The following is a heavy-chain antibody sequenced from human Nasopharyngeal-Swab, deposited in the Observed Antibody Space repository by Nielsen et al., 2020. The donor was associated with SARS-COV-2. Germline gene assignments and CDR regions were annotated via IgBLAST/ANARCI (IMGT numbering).Heavy chain of an antibody. D-gene: IGHD3-22*01. V-gene: IGHV1-46*01. J-gene: IGHJ5*02. Sequence: WVRQAPGQGLEWMGIINPSGGSTSYAQKFQGRVTMTRDTSTSTVYMELSSLRSEDTAVYYCARDDLRAPYYYDSSGYRGNWFDPWGQGTLVTVSS. CDR3: ARDDLRAPYYYDSSGYRGNWFDP. CDR2: INPSGGST.